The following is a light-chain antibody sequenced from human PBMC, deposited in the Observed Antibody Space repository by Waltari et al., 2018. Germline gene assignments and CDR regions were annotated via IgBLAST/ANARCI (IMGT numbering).Light chain of an antibody. CDR3: QSYDSSLSGSV. CDR2: GNT. Sequence: QSVLTQPSSVSGAPGQRVTISCTGSNSNIGAGYDVHWYQQIPGTAPKLLIYGNTNRPSGVPDRFAGSKSGTSASRAITGLRAEDEADYYCQSYDSSLSGSVFGGGTKLIVL. CDR1: NSNIGAGYD. V-gene: IGLV1-40*01. J-gene: IGLJ3*02.